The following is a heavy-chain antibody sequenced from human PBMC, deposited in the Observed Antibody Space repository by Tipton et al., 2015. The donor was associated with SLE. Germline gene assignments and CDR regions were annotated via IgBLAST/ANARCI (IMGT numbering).Heavy chain of an antibody. D-gene: IGHD5-18*01. CDR1: GGSISSYY. CDR3: ARGASAMGYYYYYYMDV. CDR2: IYYSGST. V-gene: IGHV4-59*01. Sequence: LRLSCTVSGGSISSYYWSWIRQPPGKGLEWIGYIYYSGSTHYNPSLKSRVTISVDTSKNQFSLKLSSVTAADTAVYYCARGASAMGYYYYYYMDVWGKGTTVTVSS. J-gene: IGHJ6*03.